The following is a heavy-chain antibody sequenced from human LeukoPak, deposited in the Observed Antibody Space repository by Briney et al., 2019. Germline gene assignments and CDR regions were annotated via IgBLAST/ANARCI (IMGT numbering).Heavy chain of an antibody. Sequence: GGSLRLSCAASGFTFSSYWMSWVRQAPGKGLEWVANIKQDGSEKYYVDSVKGRFTISRDNAKNSLYLQMNSLRAEDTAVYYCARDQSLGDIVVVPAAIEPGFDYWGQGTLVTVSS. D-gene: IGHD2-2*01. CDR1: GFTFSSYW. V-gene: IGHV3-7*01. J-gene: IGHJ4*02. CDR3: ARDQSLGDIVVVPAAIEPGFDY. CDR2: IKQDGSEK.